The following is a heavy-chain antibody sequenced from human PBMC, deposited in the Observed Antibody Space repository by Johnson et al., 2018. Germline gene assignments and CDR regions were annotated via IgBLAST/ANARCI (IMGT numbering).Heavy chain of an antibody. J-gene: IGHJ1*01. CDR1: GFTFSSYS. Sequence: VQLGESGGGLVEPGGSLRLSCAASGFTFSSYSMNWVRQAPGKGLEWVSSISSSSSYIHYADSLKGRFTISRDNAKNSLYLQMNSQRAEDTAVFYCARSQSAYYGDYVGAEYFQHWGQGTLVTVSS. CDR3: ARSQSAYYGDYVGAEYFQH. D-gene: IGHD4-17*01. V-gene: IGHV3-21*01. CDR2: ISSSSSYI.